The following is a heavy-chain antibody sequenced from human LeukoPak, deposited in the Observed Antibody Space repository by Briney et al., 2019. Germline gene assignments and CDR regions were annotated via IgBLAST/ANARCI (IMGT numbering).Heavy chain of an antibody. V-gene: IGHV1-2*02. Sequence: VASVKVSCKASGYTFTGYYMHWVRQAPGQGLEWMGWINPNSGGTNYAQKFQGGVTMTRDTSISTAYMELSRLRSDDTAVYYCARVKLRGAADPWGQGTLVTVSS. CDR3: ARVKLRGAADP. CDR1: GYTFTGYY. CDR2: INPNSGGT. D-gene: IGHD6-13*01. J-gene: IGHJ5*02.